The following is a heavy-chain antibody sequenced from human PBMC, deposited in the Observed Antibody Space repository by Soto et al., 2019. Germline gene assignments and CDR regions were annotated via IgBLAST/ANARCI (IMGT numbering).Heavy chain of an antibody. D-gene: IGHD3-16*01. Sequence: SQTLTLTCDISGYSVSSNRAAWNWLRQSPSRGLEWLGRTYYRSKWFNIYALSVKSRITINPDTSKHQFSLQLNSVTPEDTAVYYCARGDQGFDSWGQGTLVTVSS. J-gene: IGHJ4*02. CDR1: GYSVSSNRAA. CDR2: TYYRSKWFN. V-gene: IGHV6-1*01. CDR3: ARGDQGFDS.